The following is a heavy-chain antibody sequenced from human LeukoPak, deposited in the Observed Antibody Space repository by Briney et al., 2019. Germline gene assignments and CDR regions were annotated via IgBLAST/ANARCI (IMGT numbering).Heavy chain of an antibody. V-gene: IGHV4-4*07. J-gene: IGHJ3*02. Sequence: SETLSLTCTVSGGSISSYYWSWNRQPAGKGLEWIGRIYTSGSTNYNPSLKSRVTMSVDTSKNQFSLKLSSVTAADTAVYYCARHFEGSGSYPVAFDIWGQGTMVTVSS. CDR1: GGSISSYY. CDR2: IYTSGST. CDR3: ARHFEGSGSYPVAFDI. D-gene: IGHD3-10*01.